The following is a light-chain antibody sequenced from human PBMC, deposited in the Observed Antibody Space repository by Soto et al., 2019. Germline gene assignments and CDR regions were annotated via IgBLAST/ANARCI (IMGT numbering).Light chain of an antibody. CDR2: DVR. J-gene: IGLJ1*01. CDR3: CSYAGSHTYV. V-gene: IGLV2-11*01. CDR1: SSDVGNYNS. Sequence: QSALTQPRSVSGSPGQSVTMSCTGASSDVGNYNSVSWYQQHPGKAPKLIIYDVRKRPSGVPDRFSGSKSGNTASLTISGLQAEDEADYFCCSYAGSHTYVFGTGTKRTVL.